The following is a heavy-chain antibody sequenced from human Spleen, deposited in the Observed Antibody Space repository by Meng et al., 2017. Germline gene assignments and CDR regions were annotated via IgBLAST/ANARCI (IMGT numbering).Heavy chain of an antibody. V-gene: IGHV3-15*01. CDR3: TPGRPPHCDSGSCVDY. J-gene: IGHJ4*02. CDR2: IKGNADGGTT. CDR1: GFPFSSAW. Sequence: GGSLRLSCVASGFPFSSAWMSWVGQAPGKGPEWVGRIKGNADGGTTDYAAPVKGRFTISRDDSQNTVYLQMHSLEIEDTAVYYCTPGRPPHCDSGSCVDYWGQGTLVTVSS. D-gene: IGHD1-26*01.